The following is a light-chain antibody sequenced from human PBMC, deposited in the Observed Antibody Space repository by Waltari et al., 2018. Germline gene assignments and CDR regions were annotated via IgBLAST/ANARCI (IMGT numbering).Light chain of an antibody. J-gene: IGKJ1*01. Sequence: DIVMAQSPDSLAVSLGERATINCKSIQSIRNSHNGQSYLAWYQHKPGQPPQLPIHWASTRESGVPDRFSGSGSGTDFTLTISSLQAEDVAVYYCHQYANSPWTFGQGTKVEVK. V-gene: IGKV4-1*01. CDR3: HQYANSPWT. CDR1: QSIRNSHNGQSY. CDR2: WAS.